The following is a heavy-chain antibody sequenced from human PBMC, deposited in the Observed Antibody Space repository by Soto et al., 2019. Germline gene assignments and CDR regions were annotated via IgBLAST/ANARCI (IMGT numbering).Heavy chain of an antibody. CDR1: GFTFNDYY. CDR3: AGETGSRIDP. V-gene: IGHV3-11*01. D-gene: IGHD1-1*01. J-gene: IGHJ5*02. CDR2: ITSSGTFA. Sequence: QVQLVESGGGLVKPGGSLRLSCAASGFTFNDYYMSWIRQPPGKGLEWISYITSSGTFAHYADSVKGRFTISRDNAKNFLYLQMNSLTVEDTAVYYCAGETGSRIDPWGLGTLVTVSS.